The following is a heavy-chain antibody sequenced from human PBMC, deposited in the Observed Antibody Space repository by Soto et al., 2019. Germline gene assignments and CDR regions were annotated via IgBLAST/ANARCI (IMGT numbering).Heavy chain of an antibody. CDR2: INSDGSHT. CDR1: GLSFNIYW. Sequence: EVQLVESGGGLVQPGGSLRLSCAASGLSFNIYWMHWVRQVPGKGLVWLARINSDGSHTIYVDSVKGRFTISRDNAKHTVFLEMHRLRDEDTCVYYCGGGMTGLGVWGEGPTVSVSS. CDR3: GGGMTGLGV. J-gene: IGHJ6*04. D-gene: IGHD3-16*01. V-gene: IGHV3-74*01.